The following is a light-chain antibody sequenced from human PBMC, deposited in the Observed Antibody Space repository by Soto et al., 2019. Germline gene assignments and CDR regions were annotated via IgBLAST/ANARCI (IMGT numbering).Light chain of an antibody. V-gene: IGLV1-47*01. CDR1: NSNIGSKY. Sequence: QSVLTQPPSASGTPGQRVTISCSGSNSNIGSKYVYWYQQLPGTAPKLLLYRNNQRPSGVPDRFSGSKSGTSASLAISGLRSQDEADYYCAAWDNSLVGGPAFGGGPKLTVL. J-gene: IGLJ2*01. CDR2: RNN. CDR3: AAWDNSLVGGPA.